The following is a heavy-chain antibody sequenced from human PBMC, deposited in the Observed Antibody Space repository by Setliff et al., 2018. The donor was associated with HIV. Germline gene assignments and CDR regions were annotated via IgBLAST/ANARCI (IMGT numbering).Heavy chain of an antibody. D-gene: IGHD3-22*01. CDR1: GGSVSSGSYY. CDR3: AAGLHYYDSTGYPLTCDY. CDR2: LYFTGST. J-gene: IGHJ4*02. Sequence: SETLSLTCSVSGGSVSSGSYYWGWIRQPPGKGLEWIGTLYFTGSTYYNPSLKSRVTISVDTSKNQFSLKLSSVTAADTAVYYCAAGLHYYDSTGYPLTCDYWGQGALVTVSS. V-gene: IGHV4-39*01.